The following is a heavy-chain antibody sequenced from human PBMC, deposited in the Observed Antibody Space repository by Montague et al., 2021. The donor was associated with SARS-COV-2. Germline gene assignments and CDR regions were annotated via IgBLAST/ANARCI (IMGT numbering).Heavy chain of an antibody. V-gene: IGHV4-59*01. Sequence: SETLSLTYTVSGGSISSYYWSWIRQPPGKGLEWIGYIYYSGSTNYNPSLKSRVTILVDTSKNQFSLKLSSVTAADTAVYYCARRSLGYCSGGSCYSAFDPWGQGTLVTVSS. CDR2: IYYSGST. CDR3: ARRSLGYCSGGSCYSAFDP. CDR1: GGSISSYY. J-gene: IGHJ5*02. D-gene: IGHD2-15*01.